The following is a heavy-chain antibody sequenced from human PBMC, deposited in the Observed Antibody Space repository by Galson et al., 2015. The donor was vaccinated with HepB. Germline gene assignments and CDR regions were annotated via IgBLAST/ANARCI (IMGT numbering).Heavy chain of an antibody. CDR1: GYTLTELS. D-gene: IGHD4-11*01. J-gene: IGHJ3*02. CDR2: FDPEDGET. Sequence: SVKVSCKVSGYTLTELSMHWVRQAPGKGLEWIGGFDPEDGETIYAQKFQGRVTMTEDTSTDTAYMELSSLRSEDTAVYYCATDLMTTVTLRADAFDIWGQGTMVTVSS. V-gene: IGHV1-24*01. CDR3: ATDLMTTVTLRADAFDI.